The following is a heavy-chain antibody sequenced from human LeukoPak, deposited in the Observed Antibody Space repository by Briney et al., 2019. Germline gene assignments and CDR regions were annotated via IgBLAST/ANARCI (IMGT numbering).Heavy chain of an antibody. CDR3: AKLGYDSSGSPRLVDH. J-gene: IGHJ4*02. CDR1: GFTFMNNA. D-gene: IGHD3-22*01. V-gene: IGHV3-30*18. Sequence: GGSLRLSCAASGFTFMNNAMHWVRQAPGKGLEWVSFISYDGSKTYYADSVKGRFTISRDNSKNTLDLQMNSLRPEDTAVYYCAKLGYDSSGSPRLVDHWGQGTLVTVSS. CDR2: ISYDGSKT.